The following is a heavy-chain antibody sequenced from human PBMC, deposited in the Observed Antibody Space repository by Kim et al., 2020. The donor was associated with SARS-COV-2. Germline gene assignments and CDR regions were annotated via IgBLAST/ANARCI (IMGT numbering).Heavy chain of an antibody. CDR2: ISGSGGST. D-gene: IGHD3-10*01. CDR3: AKDWAVLWFGETNEGALGGDY. CDR1: GFTFSSYA. J-gene: IGHJ4*02. Sequence: GGSLRLSCAASGFTFSSYAMSWVRQAPGKGLEWVSAISGSGGSTYYADSVKGRFTISRDNSKDTLYLQMNSLRAEDTAVYYCAKDWAVLWFGETNEGALGGDYWGQGTLVTVSS. V-gene: IGHV3-23*01.